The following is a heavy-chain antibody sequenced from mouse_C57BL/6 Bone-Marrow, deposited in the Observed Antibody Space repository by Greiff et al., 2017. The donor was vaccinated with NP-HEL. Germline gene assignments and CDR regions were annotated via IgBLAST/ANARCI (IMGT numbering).Heavy chain of an antibody. CDR1: GYTFTDYY. Sequence: VQLQQSGPELVKPGASVKISCKAPGYTFTDYYMNWVKQSHGKSLEWIGDINPNNGGTSYNQKFKGKATLTVDKSSSTAYMELRSLTSEDSAVYYCARLEMDYWGQGTSVTVSS. J-gene: IGHJ4*01. CDR2: INPNNGGT. V-gene: IGHV1-26*01. CDR3: ARLEMDY.